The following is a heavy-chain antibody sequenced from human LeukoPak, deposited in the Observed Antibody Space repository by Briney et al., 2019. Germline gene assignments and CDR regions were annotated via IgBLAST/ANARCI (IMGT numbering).Heavy chain of an antibody. CDR1: GFTFSSYS. CDR3: ALPYYYDSSGQGDFDY. J-gene: IGHJ4*02. V-gene: IGHV3-21*04. Sequence: KPGGSLRLSCAASGFTFSSYSMNWVRQTPGKGLEWVSSISSSSSYIYYADSVKGRFTISRDNAKNSLYLQMNSLRAEDTAVYYCALPYYYDSSGQGDFDYWGQGTLVTVSS. CDR2: ISSSSSYI. D-gene: IGHD3-22*01.